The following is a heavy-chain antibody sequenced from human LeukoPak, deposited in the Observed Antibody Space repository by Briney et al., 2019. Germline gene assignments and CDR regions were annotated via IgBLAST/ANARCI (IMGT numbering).Heavy chain of an antibody. J-gene: IGHJ3*02. CDR3: ARWSTARNYYYDTSGYYSREAFDI. V-gene: IGHV3-53*01. Sequence: PGGSLRLSCAASGFTVSSNYMAWVRQAPGKGLEWVSLIYSDSSTYYADSLKGRFTISRDNSKNTLYLQMSSLRAEDTAVYYCARWSTARNYYYDTSGYYSREAFDIWGQGTMVTVSS. D-gene: IGHD3-22*01. CDR1: GFTVSSNY. CDR2: IYSDSST.